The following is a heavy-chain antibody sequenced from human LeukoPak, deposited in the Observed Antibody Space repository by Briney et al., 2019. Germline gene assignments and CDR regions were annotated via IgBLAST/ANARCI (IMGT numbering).Heavy chain of an antibody. V-gene: IGHV1-2*06. CDR3: ARERAAPSYYYGMDV. CDR2: INPNSGGT. Sequence: ASVKVSCKASGYTFTGYYMHWVRQAPGQGLEWMGRINPNSGGTNYAQKFQGRVTMTRDTSISTAYMELSRLRSDDTAVYYCARERAAPSYYYGMDVWGQGTTVTVSS. D-gene: IGHD6-13*01. J-gene: IGHJ6*02. CDR1: GYTFTGYY.